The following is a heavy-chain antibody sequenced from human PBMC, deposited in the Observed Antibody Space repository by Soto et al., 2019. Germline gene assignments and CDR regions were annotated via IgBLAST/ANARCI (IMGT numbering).Heavy chain of an antibody. D-gene: IGHD2-2*01. CDR3: ARATGSNHPFDY. Sequence: GGSLRLSCAATGFSFSTYRMHWVRQGPGKGLVWVSRISTDGSSTTYADSVKGRFTISRDNAKNTLYLQMNSLSADDTAVYYCARATGSNHPFDYWGQGTLVTVSS. V-gene: IGHV3-74*01. CDR2: ISTDGSST. CDR1: GFSFSTYR. J-gene: IGHJ4*02.